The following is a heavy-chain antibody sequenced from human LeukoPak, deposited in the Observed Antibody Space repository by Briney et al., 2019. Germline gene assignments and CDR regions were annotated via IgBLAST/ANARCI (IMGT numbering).Heavy chain of an antibody. V-gene: IGHV3-20*04. CDR2: INWNGGSI. CDR1: GFTFDDYG. D-gene: IGHD1-26*01. CDR3: ARGRGSGSWGRLGYYYYMDV. Sequence: PGGSLRLSCAASGFTFDDYGMSWVRQTPGKGLEWVSGINWNGGSIGYADSVKGRFTISGDNAKNSLYLQMNSLRAEDTALYYCARGRGSGSWGRLGYYYYMDVWGKGTTVTVSS. J-gene: IGHJ6*03.